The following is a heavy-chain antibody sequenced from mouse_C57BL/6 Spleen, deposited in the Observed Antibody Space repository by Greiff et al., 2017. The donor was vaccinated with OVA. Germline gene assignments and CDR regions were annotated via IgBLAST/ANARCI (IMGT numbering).Heavy chain of an antibody. CDR2: ISYDGNN. Sequence: ESGPGLVKPSQSLSLTCSVTGYSITSCYYWNRIRKFQGNKLEGMGYISYDGNNNYKQTLKNRISITRDTSKNQLFLHLNTVTTEDTATYCCARGPGYFDVWGTGATVTVSS. CDR1: GYSITSCYY. J-gene: IGHJ1*03. CDR3: ARGPGYFDV. V-gene: IGHV3-6*01.